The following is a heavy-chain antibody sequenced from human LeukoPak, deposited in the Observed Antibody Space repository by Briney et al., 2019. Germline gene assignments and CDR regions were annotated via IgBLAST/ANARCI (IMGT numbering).Heavy chain of an antibody. CDR1: GFTFSSYS. J-gene: IGHJ4*02. CDR2: ISSSSSYI. V-gene: IGHV3-21*01. D-gene: IGHD4-17*01. CDR3: ARVGTVTAGAFDY. Sequence: GGSLRLSCAASGFTFSSYSMDWVRQAPGKGLEWVSSISSSSSYIYYADSVKGRFTISRDNAKNSLYLQMNSLRAEDTAVYYCARVGTVTAGAFDYWGQGTLVTVSS.